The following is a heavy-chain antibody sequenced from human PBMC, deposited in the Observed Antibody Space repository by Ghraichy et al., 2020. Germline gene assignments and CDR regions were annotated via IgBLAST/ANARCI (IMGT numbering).Heavy chain of an antibody. J-gene: IGHJ6*02. Sequence: ASVKVSCKASGYTFTSYGISWVRQAPGQGLEWMGWISAYNGNTNYAQKLQGRVTMTTDTSTSTAYMELRSLRSDDTTVYYCARDGVRLSDYGDLGVENYYYGMDVWGQGTTVTVSS. CDR1: GYTFTSYG. V-gene: IGHV1-18*01. CDR2: ISAYNGNT. CDR3: ARDGVRLSDYGDLGVENYYYGMDV. D-gene: IGHD4-17*01.